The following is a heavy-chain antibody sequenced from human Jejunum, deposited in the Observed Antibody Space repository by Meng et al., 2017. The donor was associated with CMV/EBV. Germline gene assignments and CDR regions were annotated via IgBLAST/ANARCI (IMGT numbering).Heavy chain of an antibody. CDR2: IDSRSGGT. CDR3: AREQPVSGSRGLDY. CDR1: GYTFSDYY. Sequence: GYTFSDYYIHWVRQAPGQGLEWMGWIDSRSGGTNSAQKFHGRVTMTRDTSISTAYMELSRLRSDDTAVYYCAREQPVSGSRGLDYWGQGTLVTVSS. J-gene: IGHJ4*02. D-gene: IGHD6-19*01. V-gene: IGHV1-2*02.